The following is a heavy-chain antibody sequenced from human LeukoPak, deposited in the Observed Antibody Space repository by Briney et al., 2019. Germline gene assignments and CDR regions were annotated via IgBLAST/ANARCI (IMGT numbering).Heavy chain of an antibody. V-gene: IGHV1-2*02. CDR1: GYTFTGYY. J-gene: IGHJ5*02. D-gene: IGHD1-1*01. CDR2: INPDSGDT. Sequence: GASVKVSCKASGYTFTGYYMHWVRQAPGQGLEWMGWINPDSGDTNYAEKFQGRVTMTRDTSISTAYMEVSRLRSDDTAVYYCARDLLLRTTDWFDPWGQGTLVTVSS. CDR3: ARDLLLRTTDWFDP.